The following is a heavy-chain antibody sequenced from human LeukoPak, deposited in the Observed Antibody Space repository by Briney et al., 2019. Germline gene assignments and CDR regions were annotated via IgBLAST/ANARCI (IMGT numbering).Heavy chain of an antibody. D-gene: IGHD6-13*01. J-gene: IGHJ6*03. CDR1: GGTFSSYA. Sequence: VASVKVSCKASGGTFSSYAISWVRQAPGQGLEWMGGIIRIFGTANYAQKFQGRVTITTDESTSTAYMELSSLRSEDTAVYYCARDSRSSWYRGYYYYYYMDVWGKGTTVTVSS. CDR2: IIRIFGTA. CDR3: ARDSRSSWYRGYYYYYYMDV. V-gene: IGHV1-69*05.